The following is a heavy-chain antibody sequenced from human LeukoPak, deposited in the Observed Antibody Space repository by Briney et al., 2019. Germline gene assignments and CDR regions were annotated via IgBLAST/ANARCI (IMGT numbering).Heavy chain of an antibody. CDR1: GGTFSSYA. CDR2: IIPIFGTA. D-gene: IGHD3-10*01. J-gene: IGHJ6*03. V-gene: IGHV1-69*13. CDR3: ARGSPFPSYYYYYYMDV. Sequence: GASVKVSCKASGGTFSSYAISWVRQAPGQGLEWMGGIIPIFGTANYAQKFQGRVTITADESTSTAYMDLSSLRSEDTAVYYCARGSPFPSYYYYYYMDVWGKGTTVTVSS.